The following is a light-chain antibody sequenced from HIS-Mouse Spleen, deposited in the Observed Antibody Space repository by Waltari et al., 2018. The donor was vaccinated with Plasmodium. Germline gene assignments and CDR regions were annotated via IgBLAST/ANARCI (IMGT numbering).Light chain of an antibody. Sequence: DIQMTQSPSSLSSSVRDRVTITCRASQSISSYLNWYQQKPGKAPKLLIYAASSLPSGVPSRFSGSGSGTDITLTISSLQSEDFAVYCWQQYNNWSFTFGPGTKVEIK. V-gene: IGKV1-39*01. CDR2: AAS. CDR1: QSISSY. J-gene: IGKJ3*01. CDR3: QQYNNWSFT.